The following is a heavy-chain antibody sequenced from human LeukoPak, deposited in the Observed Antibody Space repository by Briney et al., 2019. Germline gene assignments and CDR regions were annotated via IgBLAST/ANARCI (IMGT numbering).Heavy chain of an antibody. CDR1: GGTFSSYA. Sequence: SVKVSCKASGGTFSSYAISWVRQPPGQGLEWMGRIIPILALANYAQKFQGRVTITADKSTKTAYMGLSSLRSEGTAVYYGARELGERGLLRFGENTRAFDIWGQGTMVTVSS. J-gene: IGHJ3*02. CDR2: IIPILALA. D-gene: IGHD3-10*01. CDR3: ARELGERGLLRFGENTRAFDI. V-gene: IGHV1-69*04.